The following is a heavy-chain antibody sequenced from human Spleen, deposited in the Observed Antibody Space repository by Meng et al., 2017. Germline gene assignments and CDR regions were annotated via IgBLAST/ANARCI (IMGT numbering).Heavy chain of an antibody. CDR2: ISAYNGNT. J-gene: IGHJ4*01. V-gene: IGHV1-18*04. D-gene: IGHD6-13*01. CDR1: GYTFTDYY. CDR3: ARDEDISAAGYLFGDY. Sequence: ASVKVSCKASGYTFTDYYLHWVRQAPGQGLEWVGRISAYNGNTNYAQKLQGRVTMTTDTSTSTAYMELRSLRSDDTAVYYCARDEDISAAGYLFGDYWGHGTLVTVSS.